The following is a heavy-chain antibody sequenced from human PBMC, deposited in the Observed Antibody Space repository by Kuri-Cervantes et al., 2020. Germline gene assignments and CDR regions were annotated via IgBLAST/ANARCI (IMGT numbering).Heavy chain of an antibody. CDR3: ARARTFGVVISY. V-gene: IGHV3-7*01. J-gene: IGHJ4*02. Sequence: GESLKISCAASGFTFSSYWMSWVRQAPGKGLEWVANIKQDGSEKYYVDSVKGRFTISRDNAKNSPYLQMNSLRAEDTAVYYCARARTFGVVISYWGQGTLVTVSS. CDR1: GFTFSSYW. D-gene: IGHD3-3*01. CDR2: IKQDGSEK.